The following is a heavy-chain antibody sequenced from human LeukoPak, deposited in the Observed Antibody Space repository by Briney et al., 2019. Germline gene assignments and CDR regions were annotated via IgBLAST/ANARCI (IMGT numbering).Heavy chain of an antibody. D-gene: IGHD2/OR15-2a*01. J-gene: IGHJ3*02. CDR3: ARIVWNRGAFDI. CDR2: IYSSGST. V-gene: IGHV4-31*03. CDR1: GGSITSGGYY. Sequence: SETLSLTCTVSGGSITSGGYYCSWIRQPPGKGLEWIGYIYSSGSTYYNPSLKSRVAISLDTSKNQFSLELSSLTAADTAVYYCARIVWNRGAFDIWGQGTTVTVSS.